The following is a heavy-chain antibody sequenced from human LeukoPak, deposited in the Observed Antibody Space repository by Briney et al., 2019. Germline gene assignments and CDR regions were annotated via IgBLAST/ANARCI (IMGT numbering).Heavy chain of an antibody. CDR3: ARGHYYDSSGYYSEGYYYYMDV. D-gene: IGHD3-22*01. CDR2: INPNSGGT. Sequence: ASVKVSCKASGYTFTGYYMHWVRQAPGQGLEWMGWINPNSGGTNYAQKFQGRVTITADESTSTAYMELSSLRSEDTAVYYCARGHYYDSSGYYSEGYYYYMDVWGKGTTVTISS. V-gene: IGHV1-2*02. CDR1: GYTFTGYY. J-gene: IGHJ6*03.